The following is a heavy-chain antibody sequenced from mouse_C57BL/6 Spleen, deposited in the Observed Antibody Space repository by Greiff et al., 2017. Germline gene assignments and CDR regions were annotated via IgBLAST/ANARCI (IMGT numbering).Heavy chain of an antibody. J-gene: IGHJ1*03. CDR2: ISYSGST. V-gene: IGHV3-8*01. CDR3: ARWRNNPRYFDV. CDR1: GYSITSDY. D-gene: IGHD6-1*01. Sequence: EVHLVESGPGLAKPSQTLSLTCSVTGYSITSDYWNWIRIFPGNKLEYMGYISYSGSTYYNPSLKSRISITRDTSKNQYYLQLNSVTTEDTATYYCARWRNNPRYFDVWGTGTTVTVSS.